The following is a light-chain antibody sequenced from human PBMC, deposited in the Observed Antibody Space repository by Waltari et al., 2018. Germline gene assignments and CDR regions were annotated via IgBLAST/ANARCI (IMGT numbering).Light chain of an antibody. CDR1: SSDVGGYNY. J-gene: IGLJ3*02. CDR2: DVS. CDR3: CSYAGSYTFVV. V-gene: IGLV2-11*01. Sequence: QSALTQPRSVSGSPGQSVTISCTGTSSDVGGYNYVSWYHQHPGKAPKLLIYDVSKRPSGVPDRFSACKSGNTASLTISGLQAEDEADYYCCSYAGSYTFVVFGGGTKLTVL.